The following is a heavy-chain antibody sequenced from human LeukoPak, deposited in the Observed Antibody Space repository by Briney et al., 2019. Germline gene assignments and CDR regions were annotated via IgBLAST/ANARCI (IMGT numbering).Heavy chain of an antibody. CDR3: ARRGSYGSYYFDY. D-gene: IGHD1-26*01. Sequence: GGSLRLSWAASGFTFSSYWMSWVRQAPGKGLEWVANIKQDGSEKYYVDSVKGRFTISRDNAKNSLYLQMNSLRAEDTAVYYCARRGSYGSYYFDYWGQGTLVTVSS. CDR1: GFTFSSYW. V-gene: IGHV3-7*01. J-gene: IGHJ4*02. CDR2: IKQDGSEK.